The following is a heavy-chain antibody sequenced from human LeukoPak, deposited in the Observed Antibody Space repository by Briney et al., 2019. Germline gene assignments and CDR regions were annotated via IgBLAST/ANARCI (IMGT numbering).Heavy chain of an antibody. Sequence: GGSLRLSCAASGFTFSSYNMNWVRQAPGKGLEWVSSITSSSSYIYYADSVKGRFTISRDNAKNSLYLQMNSLRAEDTAVYYCARKGRSSSSWPYYYYYMDVWGKGTTVTVSS. CDR3: ARKGRSSSSWPYYYYYMDV. CDR2: ITSSSSYI. V-gene: IGHV3-21*01. J-gene: IGHJ6*03. D-gene: IGHD6-6*01. CDR1: GFTFSSYN.